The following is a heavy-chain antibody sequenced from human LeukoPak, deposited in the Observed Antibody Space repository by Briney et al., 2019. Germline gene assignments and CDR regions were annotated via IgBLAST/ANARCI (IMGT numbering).Heavy chain of an antibody. V-gene: IGHV4-38-2*01. Sequence: SETLSLTCAVSGYSISSGYYWGWIRQPPGKGLEWIGSIYHSGSTYYNPSLKSRVTISVDTSKNQFSLKLSSVTAADTAVYYCARHSMVRGVIRSGLTQFDYWGQGTLVTVS. CDR3: ARHSMVRGVIRSGLTQFDY. CDR1: GYSISSGYY. D-gene: IGHD3-10*01. J-gene: IGHJ4*02. CDR2: IYHSGST.